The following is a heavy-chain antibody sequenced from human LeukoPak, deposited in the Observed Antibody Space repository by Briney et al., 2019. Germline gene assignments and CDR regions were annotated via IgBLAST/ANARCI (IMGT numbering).Heavy chain of an antibody. CDR2: ITADGANT. CDR3: AKATLGSCGGVRCYPFDY. D-gene: IGHD2-15*01. Sequence: PGGSLRLSCAASGFTFTTYAINWVRQVPGKGLEWVSSITADGANTYLADSVRGRFTISRDNSKNTVYLQMNSLRAEDTAVYYCAKATLGSCGGVRCYPFDYWGQGTLDTVSS. J-gene: IGHJ4*02. CDR1: GFTFTTYA. V-gene: IGHV3-23*01.